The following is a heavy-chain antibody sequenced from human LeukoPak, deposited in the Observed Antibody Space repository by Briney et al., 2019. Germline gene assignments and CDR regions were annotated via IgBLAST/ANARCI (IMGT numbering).Heavy chain of an antibody. D-gene: IGHD3-16*01. V-gene: IGHV4-59*01. CDR3: ARDNGLSGLAH. CDR2: IYYSGST. CDR1: GGSISSYY. J-gene: IGHJ4*02. Sequence: PSETLSLTCTVSGGSISSYYWSWIRQPPGKGLEGIGYIYYSGSTNYNPSLKSRVTISVDTSRNQFSLKLSSVTAADTAVYYCARDNGLSGLAHWGQGTLVTVSS.